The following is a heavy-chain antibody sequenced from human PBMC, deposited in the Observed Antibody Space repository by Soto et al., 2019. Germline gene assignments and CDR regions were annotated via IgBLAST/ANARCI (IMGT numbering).Heavy chain of an antibody. CDR1: GFTFSAFP. CDR2: ISATTPNT. CDR3: ARGWNLDL. Sequence: VQLFESGGGLVQPGGSLRLSCAASGFTFSAFPMNWVRQAPGKGLDWVSTISATTPNTYYADSVKGRFTISRDNSKSTLYLQMNSLRVEDTAVYYCARGWNLDLWGQGTLVT. J-gene: IGHJ5*02. D-gene: IGHD1-1*01. V-gene: IGHV3-23*01.